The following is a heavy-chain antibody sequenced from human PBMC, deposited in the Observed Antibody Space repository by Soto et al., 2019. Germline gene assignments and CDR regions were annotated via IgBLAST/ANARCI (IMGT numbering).Heavy chain of an antibody. Sequence: PSETLSLSCAASGFTFSSYAMSWVRQAPGKGLEWVSAISGTGGSTYYADSVKGRFTISRDNSKNTLYLQMDSLRAEDTAVYYCAKANHDFWSGYYGYYYYGMDVWGQGTTVTVSS. CDR3: AKANHDFWSGYYGYYYYGMDV. D-gene: IGHD3-3*01. CDR2: ISGTGGST. V-gene: IGHV3-23*01. J-gene: IGHJ6*02. CDR1: GFTFSSYA.